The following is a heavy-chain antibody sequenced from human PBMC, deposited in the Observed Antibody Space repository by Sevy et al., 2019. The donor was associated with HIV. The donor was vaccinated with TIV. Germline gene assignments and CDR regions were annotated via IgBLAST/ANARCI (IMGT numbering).Heavy chain of an antibody. Sequence: ASVKVSCKASGYTFTGYYMHWVRQAPGQGLEWMGRINPNSGGTNYAQKFQGRVTMTRDTSISTAYMELSRLGSDDTAVYYCAKNVVPAAINWFDPWGQGTLVTVSS. CDR1: GYTFTGYY. CDR2: INPNSGGT. V-gene: IGHV1-2*06. CDR3: AKNVVPAAINWFDP. D-gene: IGHD2-2*01. J-gene: IGHJ5*02.